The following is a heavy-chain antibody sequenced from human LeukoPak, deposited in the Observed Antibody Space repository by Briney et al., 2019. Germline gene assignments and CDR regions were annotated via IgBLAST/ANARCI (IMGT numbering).Heavy chain of an antibody. D-gene: IGHD2-15*01. J-gene: IGHJ4*02. CDR1: GYTFTSYD. CDR2: MNPNSGNT. Sequence: GASVKVSCKASGYTFTSYDINWVRQATGQGLEWMGWMNPNSGNTGYAQKFQGRVTMTRNTSISTAYMELSGLRSEDTAVYYWGGPGGGEGYDYWGQGTLVTVSS. V-gene: IGHV1-8*01. CDR3: GGPGGGEGYDY.